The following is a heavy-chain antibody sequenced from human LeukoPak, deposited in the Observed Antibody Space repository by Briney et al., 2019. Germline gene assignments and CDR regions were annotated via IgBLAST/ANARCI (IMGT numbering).Heavy chain of an antibody. V-gene: IGHV1-18*01. D-gene: IGHD2-2*01. Sequence: GASVKVSCKTSGYSENFYGITWVRQVAGQGLEWMGWISAQHGQTEYAPNSQDRVTMTTDTYTNTAYMELRSLRSDDTAVYYCARDSSETRTSHCRGVDYWGQGTLVTVSS. CDR1: GYSENFYG. CDR3: ARDSSETRTSHCRGVDY. J-gene: IGHJ4*02. CDR2: ISAQHGQT.